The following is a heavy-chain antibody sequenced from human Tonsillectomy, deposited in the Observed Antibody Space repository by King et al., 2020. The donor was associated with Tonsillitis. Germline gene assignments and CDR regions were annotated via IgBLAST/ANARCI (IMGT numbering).Heavy chain of an antibody. Sequence: QMQLQESGPGLVKPSKTLSLTCTVSGCSNSSGNLHWSWSRQPPGKGLEWIGDFFSSGSTHYNPSLNSRVTMSVDTSKNQFSLRRSSVTAADTAVYYCARKHIGSYFDSWGQGTLVTVSS. CDR2: FFSSGST. CDR3: ARKHIGSYFDS. J-gene: IGHJ4*02. D-gene: IGHD1-26*01. CDR1: GCSNSSGNLH. V-gene: IGHV4-61*02.